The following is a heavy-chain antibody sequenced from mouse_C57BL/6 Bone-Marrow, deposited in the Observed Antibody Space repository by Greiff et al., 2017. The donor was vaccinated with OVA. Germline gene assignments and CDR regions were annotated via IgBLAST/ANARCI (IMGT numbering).Heavy chain of an antibody. CDR1: GYTFTSYW. Sequence: QVQLQQPGAELVKPGASVKLSCKASGYTFTSYWMHWVKQRPGQGLEWIGMIHPNSGSTNYNEKFKSKATLTVDKSSSTAYMQLSSLTSEDSAVYYCARGAYYDPGGFAYWGQGTLVTVSA. V-gene: IGHV1-64*01. CDR3: ARGAYYDPGGFAY. D-gene: IGHD2-10*01. J-gene: IGHJ3*01. CDR2: IHPNSGST.